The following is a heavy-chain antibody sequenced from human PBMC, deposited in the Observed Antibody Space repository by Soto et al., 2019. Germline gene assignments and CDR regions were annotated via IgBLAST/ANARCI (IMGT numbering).Heavy chain of an antibody. CDR2: IKPDGSET. CDR3: TSRPSGMSYHAVFDF. V-gene: IGHV3-7*03. CDR1: GLTFSGHW. J-gene: IGHJ4*02. D-gene: IGHD3-16*01. Sequence: GGSLRLSCAASGLTFSGHWMTWVRQTPGEGLQWVAAIKPDGSETFYVDSVKGRFTISRDNARNSLFLQMDSLRAEDTAVYYCTSRPSGMSYHAVFDFWGQGTLVTVSS.